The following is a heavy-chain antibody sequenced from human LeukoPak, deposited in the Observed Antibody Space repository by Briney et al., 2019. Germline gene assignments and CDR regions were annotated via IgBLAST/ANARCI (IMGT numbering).Heavy chain of an antibody. CDR1: GYTFTSYY. Sequence: ASVKVSCKASGYTFTSYYMHWVRQAPGQGLEWMGIINPSGGSTSYAQKFQGRVTMTRDTSTSTVYMELSSLRSEDTAVYYCALYSSSWYLLYYYYGMDVWGQGTTVTVSS. CDR3: ALYSSSWYLLYYYYGMDV. J-gene: IGHJ6*02. V-gene: IGHV1-46*01. D-gene: IGHD6-13*01. CDR2: INPSGGST.